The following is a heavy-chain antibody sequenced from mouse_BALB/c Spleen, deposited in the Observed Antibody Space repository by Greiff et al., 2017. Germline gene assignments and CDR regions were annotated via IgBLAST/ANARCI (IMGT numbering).Heavy chain of an antibody. CDR1: GYTFTSYW. Sequence: QVQLQQSGAELVRPGASVKLSCKASGYTFTSYWMQWVKQRPGQGLEWIGAIYPGDGDTKYTQKFKGKATLTADKSSSTAYMQLSSLASEDSAVYYCASYTEVIDYWGQGTTLTVSS. J-gene: IGHJ2*01. CDR2: IYPGDGDT. D-gene: IGHD1-1*01. V-gene: IGHV1-87*01. CDR3: ASYTEVIDY.